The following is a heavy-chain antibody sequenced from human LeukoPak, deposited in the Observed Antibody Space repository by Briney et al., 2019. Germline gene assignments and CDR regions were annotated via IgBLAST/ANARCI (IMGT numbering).Heavy chain of an antibody. V-gene: IGHV1-24*01. CDR3: ARVQGANIAAAVKGFSAYYYMDV. CDR2: FDPEDGET. J-gene: IGHJ6*03. Sequence: GASVKVSCKVSGYTLTELSMHWVRQAPGKGLEWMGGFDPEDGETIYAQKLQGRDTMTKDTSTSTAYVELRSLRSDDTAVYYCARVQGANIAAAVKGFSAYYYMDVWGKGTTVTVSS. D-gene: IGHD6-13*01. CDR1: GYTLTELS.